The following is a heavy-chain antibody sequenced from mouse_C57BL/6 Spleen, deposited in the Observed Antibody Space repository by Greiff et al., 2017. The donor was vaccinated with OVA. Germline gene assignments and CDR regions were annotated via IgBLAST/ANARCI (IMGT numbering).Heavy chain of an antibody. Sequence: VQLQQSGPELVKPGASVTMSCKASGYTFTDYNMHWVKQSHGKSLEWIGYINHNNGGTSYNQQFKGTATLTVNKSSSTAYMELLSLTSEDSAVYYCARRTHYYGSSYNYWGQGTTLTVSS. J-gene: IGHJ2*01. D-gene: IGHD1-1*01. CDR1: GYTFTDYN. V-gene: IGHV1-22*01. CDR2: INHNNGGT. CDR3: ARRTHYYGSSYNY.